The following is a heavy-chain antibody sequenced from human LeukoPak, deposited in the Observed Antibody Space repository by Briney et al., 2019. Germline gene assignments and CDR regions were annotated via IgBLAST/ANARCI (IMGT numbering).Heavy chain of an antibody. V-gene: IGHV1-18*01. CDR2: ISAYNGNT. CDR1: GYTFSGYG. CDR3: ASARLGTERRGFDP. D-gene: IGHD5-18*01. J-gene: IGHJ5*02. Sequence: ASVKVSCKASGYTFSGYGISWVRQAPGQGLEWMGWISAYNGNTNYAQKLQGRVTMTTDTSTSTAYMELRSLRSDDTAVYYCASARLGTERRGFDPWGQGTLVTVSS.